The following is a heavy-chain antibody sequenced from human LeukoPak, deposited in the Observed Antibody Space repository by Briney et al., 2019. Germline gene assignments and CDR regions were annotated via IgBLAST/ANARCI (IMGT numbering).Heavy chain of an antibody. Sequence: ASVKVSCKASRYTFTSYDINWVREAAGQGLEWMGWMNPNTGRTGFAQKFQGRLTMTRDTSISTAYMELSSLRSEDTAVFYCARLSQTPDYYSNGGYYYLGYWGQGTPVTVSS. D-gene: IGHD3-22*01. CDR3: ARLSQTPDYYSNGGYYYLGY. CDR1: RYTFTSYD. V-gene: IGHV1-8*01. CDR2: MNPNTGRT. J-gene: IGHJ4*02.